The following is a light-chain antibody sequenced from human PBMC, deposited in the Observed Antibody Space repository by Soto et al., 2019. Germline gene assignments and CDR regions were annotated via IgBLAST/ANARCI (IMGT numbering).Light chain of an antibody. J-gene: IGLJ2*01. CDR1: SSDVGLYNY. V-gene: IGLV2-14*03. Sequence: SVLTQPASVSGSPGQSITISCTGSSSDVGLYNYVSWYQQHPGKAPKLMIYDVNDRPSGVSDRFSGSKSGNTASLTISGLQADDEADYFCCSYTSDTTHVVFGGGTKVTVL. CDR3: CSYTSDTTHVV. CDR2: DVN.